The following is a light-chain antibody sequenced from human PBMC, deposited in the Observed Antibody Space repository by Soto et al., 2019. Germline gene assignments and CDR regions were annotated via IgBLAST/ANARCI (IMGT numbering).Light chain of an antibody. Sequence: QSVLTQAASVSGSPGQSITISCTGTSSDVGSYNLVSWYQQHPGKAPKLMIYEVSKRPSGLSNRFSGSKSGNTASLTISGLQADDEADYYCCSYAGSRTPLIFGTGTQLTVL. V-gene: IGLV2-23*02. CDR2: EVS. CDR1: SSDVGSYNL. CDR3: CSYAGSRTPLI. J-gene: IGLJ1*01.